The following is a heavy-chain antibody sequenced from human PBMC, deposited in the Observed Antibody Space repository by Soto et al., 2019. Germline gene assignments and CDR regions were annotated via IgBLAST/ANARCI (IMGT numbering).Heavy chain of an antibody. J-gene: IGHJ4*02. Sequence: QVQQLESGPGLVKPWDTLSLTCTVSGAYVSDFSWSWIRQPAGKGLEWIGRITVNGITQYTPSFRSRVTMSMDTSRNQFSLQLNSVTATDTAVYYCAKHKRGSPINFDYWGQGILVTVSS. CDR1: GAYVSDFS. CDR2: ITVNGIT. V-gene: IGHV4-4*07. CDR3: AKHKRGSPINFDY.